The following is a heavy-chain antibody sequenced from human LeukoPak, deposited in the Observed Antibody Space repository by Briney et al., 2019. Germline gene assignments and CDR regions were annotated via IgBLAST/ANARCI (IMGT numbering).Heavy chain of an antibody. CDR3: AKDDYDSSGYYYVDI. V-gene: IGHV3-30*02. CDR2: IRYDGSNK. J-gene: IGHJ3*02. Sequence: GGSLRLSCAASGFTFSSYGMHWVRQAPGKGLEWVAFIRYDGSNKYYADSVKGRFTISRDNSKNTLYLQMNSLRAEDTAVYYCAKDDYDSSGYYYVDIWGQGTMVTASS. CDR1: GFTFSSYG. D-gene: IGHD3-22*01.